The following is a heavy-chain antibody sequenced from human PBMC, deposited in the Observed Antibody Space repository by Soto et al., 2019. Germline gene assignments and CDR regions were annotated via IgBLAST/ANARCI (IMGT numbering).Heavy chain of an antibody. D-gene: IGHD4-17*01. J-gene: IGHJ4*02. V-gene: IGHV3-23*01. Sequence: GGSLRLSCAASGFTFSSYAMSWVRQAPGKGLEWVSAISGSGGSTYYADSVKGRFTISRDNSKNTLYLQMNSLRAEDTAVYYCAKFLPVTTSCQGDCFDYWGQGTLVTVSS. CDR3: AKFLPVTTSCQGDCFDY. CDR1: GFTFSSYA. CDR2: ISGSGGST.